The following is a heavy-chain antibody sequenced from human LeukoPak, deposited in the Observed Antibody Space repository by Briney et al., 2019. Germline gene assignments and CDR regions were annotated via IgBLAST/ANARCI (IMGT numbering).Heavy chain of an antibody. Sequence: GGSLRLSCAASGFTFSSYWMHWVRQAPGKGLVWVSRINSDGSSTSYADSVKGRFTISRDSAKNTVYLQMNSLRAEDTAVYYCAREGDYGDYPIDYWGQGTLVTVSS. CDR1: GFTFSSYW. V-gene: IGHV3-74*01. CDR2: INSDGSST. D-gene: IGHD4-17*01. J-gene: IGHJ4*02. CDR3: AREGDYGDYPIDY.